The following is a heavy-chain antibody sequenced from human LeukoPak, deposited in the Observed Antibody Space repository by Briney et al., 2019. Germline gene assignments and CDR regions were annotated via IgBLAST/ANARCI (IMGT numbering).Heavy chain of an antibody. V-gene: IGHV3-30-3*01. Sequence: PGGSLRLSCAASGFTFSSYAMHWVRQAPGKGLEWVAVISYDGSNKYYADSVKGRFTISRDNSKNTLYLQMNSLRAEDTAVYYRASSYSSSGAFDYWGQGTLVTVSS. CDR3: ASSYSSSGAFDY. CDR2: ISYDGSNK. J-gene: IGHJ4*02. CDR1: GFTFSSYA. D-gene: IGHD6-13*01.